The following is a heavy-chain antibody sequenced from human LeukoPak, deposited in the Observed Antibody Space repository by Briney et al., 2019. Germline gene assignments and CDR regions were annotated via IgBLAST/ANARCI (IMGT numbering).Heavy chain of an antibody. D-gene: IGHD5-12*01. V-gene: IGHV4-4*07. CDR2: IYTSGST. Sequence: SETLSLTCTVSGGSISSYYWSWIRQPAGKGLEWIGRIYTSGSTNYNPSLKSRVTMSVDTSKNQFSLKLSSVTAADTAVYYCARFSRDGYPTFGRYFDLWGRGTLVTVSS. CDR3: ARFSRDGYPTFGRYFDL. CDR1: GGSISSYY. J-gene: IGHJ2*01.